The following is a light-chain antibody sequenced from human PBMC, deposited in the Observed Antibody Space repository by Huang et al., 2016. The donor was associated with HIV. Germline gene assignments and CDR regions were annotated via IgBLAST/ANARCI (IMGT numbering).Light chain of an antibody. Sequence: EVVMTQSPVTLSVSPGERATLSCRASQSVNNKLAWFQQKPGQAPRLLIHVAPIRATGIPDRLSGSGSGTEFTLTISSLQSEDFAVYYCQQYNNWPPWTFGQGTKVEIK. CDR3: QQYNNWPPWT. J-gene: IGKJ1*01. V-gene: IGKV3-15*01. CDR1: QSVNNK. CDR2: VAP.